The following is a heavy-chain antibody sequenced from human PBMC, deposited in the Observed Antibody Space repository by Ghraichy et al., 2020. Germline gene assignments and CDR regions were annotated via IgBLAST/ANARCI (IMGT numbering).Heavy chain of an antibody. CDR2: ITGTGAGR. J-gene: IGHJ5*02. D-gene: IGHD3-16*01. CDR3: TRGGGAWFDP. Sequence: GSLRLSCVASGFTFSNYAMSWVRQAPGKGLEWISAITGTGAGRNYPDSVKGRLTISRDNFKNTLYLQMNGLRADDTAVYHCTRGGGAWFDPWGQGTLVTVSS. V-gene: IGHV3-23*01. CDR1: GFTFSNYA.